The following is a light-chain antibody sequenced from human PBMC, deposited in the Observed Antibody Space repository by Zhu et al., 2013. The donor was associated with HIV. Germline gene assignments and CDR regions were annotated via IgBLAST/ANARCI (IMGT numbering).Light chain of an antibody. CDR1: QSISSY. J-gene: IGKJ5*01. CDR2: ATS. V-gene: IGKV1-39*01. CDR3: QQSYTTPPIT. Sequence: DIQMTQSPSSLSASIGDRVTITCRASQSISSYLNWYQQKPGKAPEPLIYATSTLQSAVSSRFSAARYGAAFTLTIDSVQPEDVAIYICQQSYTTPPITFGQGTRLDI.